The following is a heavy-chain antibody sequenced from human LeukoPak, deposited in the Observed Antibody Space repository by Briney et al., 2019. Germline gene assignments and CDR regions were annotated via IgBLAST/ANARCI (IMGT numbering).Heavy chain of an antibody. CDR3: ATRGTTVATIVDY. J-gene: IGHJ4*02. CDR1: GYTFTSYD. V-gene: IGHV1-8*01. CDR2: MNPNSGNT. Sequence: ASVKGSCKASGYTFTSYDINWVRQATGQGLEWMGWMNPNSGNTGYAQKFQGRVTMTRNTSISTAYMELSSLRSEDTAVYYCATRGTTVATIVDYWGQGTLVTVSS. D-gene: IGHD5-12*01.